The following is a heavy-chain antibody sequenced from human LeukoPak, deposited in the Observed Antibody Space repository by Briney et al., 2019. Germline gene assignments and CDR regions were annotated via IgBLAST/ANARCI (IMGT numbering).Heavy chain of an antibody. CDR3: AREGDYDSNLDY. D-gene: IGHD3-22*01. CDR1: GGSISSGGYY. Sequence: PSETLSLTCTVSGGSISSGGYYWSWIRQHPGKGLEWIGYIYYSGSTNYNPSLKSRVTISVDTSKNQFSLKLSSVTAADTAVYYCAREGDYDSNLDYWGQGTLVTVSS. CDR2: IYYSGST. V-gene: IGHV4-61*08. J-gene: IGHJ4*02.